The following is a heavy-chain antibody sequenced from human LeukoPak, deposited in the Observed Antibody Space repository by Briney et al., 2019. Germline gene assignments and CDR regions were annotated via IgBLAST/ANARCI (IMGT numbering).Heavy chain of an antibody. D-gene: IGHD2-15*01. CDR1: GGSISSYY. V-gene: IGHV4-59*12. CDR3: ARDGRYCSGGSCPFDP. Sequence: SETLSLTCTVSGGSISSYYWSWIRQPPGKGLEWIGYIYYSGSTYYNPSLKSRVTISVDRSKNQFSLKLSSVTAADTAVYYCARDGRYCSGGSCPFDPWGQGTLVTVSS. CDR2: IYYSGST. J-gene: IGHJ5*02.